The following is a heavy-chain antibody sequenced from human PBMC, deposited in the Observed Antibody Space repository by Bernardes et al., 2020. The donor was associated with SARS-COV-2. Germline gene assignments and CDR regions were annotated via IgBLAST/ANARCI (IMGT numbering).Heavy chain of an antibody. J-gene: IGHJ3*02. CDR3: ARRILSDI. Sequence: SETLSLTCTVSGGSISTYYWSWIRQSPEKGLEWIGYIFYTGSANYNPSLKSRVTISIDSSKNQFSLKLSSVTAADTAVYFCARRILSDIWGQGTMVTVSS. V-gene: IGHV4-59*01. D-gene: IGHD2-15*01. CDR2: IFYTGSA. CDR1: GGSISTYY.